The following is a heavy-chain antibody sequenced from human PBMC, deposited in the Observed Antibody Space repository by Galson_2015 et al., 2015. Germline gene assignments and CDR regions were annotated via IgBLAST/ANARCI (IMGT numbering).Heavy chain of an antibody. CDR1: GYTFISYD. V-gene: IGHV1-8*01. J-gene: IGHJ6*03. D-gene: IGHD6-13*01. Sequence: SVKVSCKASGYTFISYDINWVRQATGQGLEWMGWMNSNSGYTGYGQKFQGRVTMTRNTSISTAYMELTSLGSEDTAIYYCAKSGTGSYYYYYMDVWGTGTTVTVSS. CDR3: AKSGTGSYYYYYMDV. CDR2: MNSNSGYT.